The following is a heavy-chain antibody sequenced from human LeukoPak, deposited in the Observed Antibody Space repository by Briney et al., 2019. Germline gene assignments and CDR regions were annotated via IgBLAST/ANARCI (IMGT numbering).Heavy chain of an antibody. Sequence: ASVKVSCKASGYTFTSYGISWVRQAPGQGLEWMGWISAYNGNTNYAQKLQGRVTMTTDTSTSTAYMELRSLRSDDTAVYYCGRASQVAVVVPAAIDGMDVWGQGTTVTVSS. V-gene: IGHV1-18*01. CDR1: GYTFTSYG. D-gene: IGHD2-2*01. CDR2: ISAYNGNT. J-gene: IGHJ6*02. CDR3: GRASQVAVVVPAAIDGMDV.